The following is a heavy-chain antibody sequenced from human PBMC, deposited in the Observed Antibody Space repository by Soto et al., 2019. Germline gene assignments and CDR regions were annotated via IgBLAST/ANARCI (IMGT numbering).Heavy chain of an antibody. CDR1: GFTFSSYS. J-gene: IGHJ6*02. V-gene: IGHV3-21*01. CDR2: ISSSSSYI. D-gene: IGHD6-13*01. Sequence: EVQLVESGGGLVKPGGSLRLSCAASGFTFSSYSMNGVRQAPGKGLEWVSSISSSSSYIYYADSVKGRFTISRDNAKNSLYLQMNSLRAEDTAVYYCARAAPNYGMDVWGQGTTVTVSS. CDR3: ARAAPNYGMDV.